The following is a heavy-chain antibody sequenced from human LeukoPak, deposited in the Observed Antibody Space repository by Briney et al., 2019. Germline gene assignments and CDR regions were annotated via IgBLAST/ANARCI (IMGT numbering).Heavy chain of an antibody. V-gene: IGHV3-7*01. J-gene: IGHJ6*03. CDR3: ARLPTTHYYHYMDV. Sequence: GGSLRLSCAASGFTFSNYWMSWVRQAPGKGLEWVANIKQDGSEKYYVDSVKGRFTISRDNAKNSLYLQMNSLRVEDTAVYYCARLPTTHYYHYMDVWGKGTTVTISS. D-gene: IGHD1-1*01. CDR2: IKQDGSEK. CDR1: GFTFSNYW.